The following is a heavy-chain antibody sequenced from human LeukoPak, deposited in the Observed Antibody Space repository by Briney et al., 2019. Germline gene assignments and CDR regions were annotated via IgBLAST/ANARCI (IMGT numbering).Heavy chain of an antibody. CDR3: ASCSYSSGWWEDDAFDI. Sequence: PGGSLRLSCAASGFTVSSNYMSWVRQAPGKGLEWVSIIYSGGSTYYADSVKGRFTISRDNSKNTLYLQMNSLRAEDTAVYYCASCSYSSGWWEDDAFDIWGQGTMVAVSS. CDR2: IYSGGST. V-gene: IGHV3-66*01. CDR1: GFTVSSNY. J-gene: IGHJ3*02. D-gene: IGHD6-19*01.